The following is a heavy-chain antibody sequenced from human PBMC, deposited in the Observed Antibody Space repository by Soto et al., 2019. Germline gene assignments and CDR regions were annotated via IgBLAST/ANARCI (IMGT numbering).Heavy chain of an antibody. CDR2: LKPDGSDL. D-gene: IGHD3-10*01. CDR3: ARGSSNAFDL. CDR1: GFTFDYYW. V-gene: IGHV3-7*02. J-gene: IGHJ3*01. Sequence: EVQLVESGGGLVQPGESLRLSCAAFGFTFDYYWMNWVRHAPGKGPEWVANLKPDGSDLNYVDSVKGRFTIYRDNVKNSLFLERNSLIAEDLAVYYCARGSSNAFDLWGQGTMVNISS.